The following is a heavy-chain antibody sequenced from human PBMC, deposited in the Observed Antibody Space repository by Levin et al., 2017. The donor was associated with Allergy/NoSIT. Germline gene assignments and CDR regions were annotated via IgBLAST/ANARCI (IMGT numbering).Heavy chain of an antibody. J-gene: IGHJ4*02. D-gene: IGHD3-10*01. V-gene: IGHV3-11*05. CDR2: ISRGNSYT. CDR1: GFIVSDSY. Sequence: RTGGSLRLSCAASGFIVSDSYMSWIRQAPGKGLEWVSYISRGNSYTNYLDSVKGRFTISRDNAKNSLYLQMNSLRAEDTAIYYCARGRVPNDYWGQGPLVTVSS. CDR3: ARGRVPNDY.